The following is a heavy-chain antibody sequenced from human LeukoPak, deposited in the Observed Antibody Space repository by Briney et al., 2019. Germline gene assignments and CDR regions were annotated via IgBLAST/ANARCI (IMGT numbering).Heavy chain of an antibody. CDR2: IKQDGSEK. CDR1: GFTFSSYC. J-gene: IGHJ4*02. D-gene: IGHD3-9*01. V-gene: IGHV3-7*01. CDR3: ASSAIYDILTSYYFDY. Sequence: GGSLRLSCAASGFTFSSYCMSWVRQAPGKGLEWVANIKQDGSEKYYVDSVKGRFTISRDNAKNSLYLKMNSLRAEDTAVYYCASSAIYDILTSYYFDYWGQGTLVTVSS.